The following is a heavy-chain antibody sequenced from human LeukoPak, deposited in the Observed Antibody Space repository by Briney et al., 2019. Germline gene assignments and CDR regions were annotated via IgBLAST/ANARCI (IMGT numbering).Heavy chain of an antibody. D-gene: IGHD2-15*01. CDR2: ICYSGST. CDR3: ARAAYCSGGSCYLGFDP. CDR1: GGSISSGGYS. J-gene: IGHJ5*02. V-gene: IGHV4-31*03. Sequence: PSQTLSLTCTVSGGSISSGGYSWSWIRQHPGKGLEWIGYICYSGSTYYNPSLKSRVTISVDTSKNQFSLKLSSVTAADTAVYYCARAAYCSGGSCYLGFDPWGQGTLVTVSS.